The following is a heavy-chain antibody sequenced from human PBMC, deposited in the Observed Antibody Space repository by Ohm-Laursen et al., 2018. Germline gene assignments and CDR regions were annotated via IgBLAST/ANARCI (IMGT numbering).Heavy chain of an antibody. CDR1: GGSISSYY. D-gene: IGHD6-19*01. J-gene: IGHJ4*02. Sequence: SETLSLTCTVSGGSISSYYWSWIRQPPGKGLEWIGYIYYSGSTNYNPSLKSRVTISVDTSKNQFSLKLSSVTAADTAVYYCAGTGYSSGWDPPFDYWGQGTLVTVSS. V-gene: IGHV4-59*01. CDR2: IYYSGST. CDR3: AGTGYSSGWDPPFDY.